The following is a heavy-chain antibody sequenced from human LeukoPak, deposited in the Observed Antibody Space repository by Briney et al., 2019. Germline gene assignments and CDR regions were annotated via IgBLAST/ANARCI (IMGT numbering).Heavy chain of an antibody. D-gene: IGHD3-3*01. CDR3: ARGRFLDAFDI. J-gene: IGHJ3*02. CDR2: INHSGST. CDR1: GGSFIGYY. V-gene: IGHV4-34*01. Sequence: SETLSLTCAVYGGSFIGYYWRWIRQPPGKGREWIGEINHSGSTNYNPSLKSRVTISVDTSKNQFSLKLSSVTAADTAVYYCARGRFLDAFDIWGQGTMVTVSS.